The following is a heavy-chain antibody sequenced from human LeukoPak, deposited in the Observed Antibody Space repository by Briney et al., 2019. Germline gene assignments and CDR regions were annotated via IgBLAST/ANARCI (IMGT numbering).Heavy chain of an antibody. J-gene: IGHJ3*02. D-gene: IGHD3-22*01. CDR1: GFTFSSYA. V-gene: IGHV3-23*01. CDR3: AKDRGWSRYYYDSSGYDAFDI. Sequence: PGGSLRLSCAASGFTFSSYAMSWVRQAPGKGLEWVSVISGSGGSTYYGDSVKGRFTISRDNSKNTLYLQMNSLRAEDTAVYYCAKDRGWSRYYYDSSGYDAFDIWGQGTMVTVSS. CDR2: ISGSGGST.